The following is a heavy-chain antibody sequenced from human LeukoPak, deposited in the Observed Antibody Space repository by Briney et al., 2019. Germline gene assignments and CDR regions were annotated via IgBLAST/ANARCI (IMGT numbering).Heavy chain of an antibody. V-gene: IGHV4-39*01. CDR1: GGSISSRPYC. CDR2: FYYSGST. CDR3: ARLVVSRWYHEVLLGRDY. Sequence: SETLSLTCTVSGGSISSRPYCWGWIRQPPGKGLEWLGNFYYSGSTYYKPSLKSRVTISVDTSKNQISLKLSSVTAADTAVYYCARLVVSRWYHEVLLGRDYWGQGTLVTVSS. J-gene: IGHJ4*02. D-gene: IGHD6-13*01.